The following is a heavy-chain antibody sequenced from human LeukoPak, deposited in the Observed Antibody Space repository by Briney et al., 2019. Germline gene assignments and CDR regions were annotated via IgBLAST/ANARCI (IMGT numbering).Heavy chain of an antibody. V-gene: IGHV3-15*01. CDR2: IKSKTDDGTT. Sequence: GGSLRLSCAASGFTFSSYSMNWVRQAPGKGLEWVGRIKSKTDDGTTDYAAPVKGRFTISRDDSKNTLYLQMNSLKTEDTAVYYCTTGLNWGPDYWGQGTLVTVSS. CDR1: GFTFSSYS. J-gene: IGHJ4*02. D-gene: IGHD7-27*01. CDR3: TTGLNWGPDY.